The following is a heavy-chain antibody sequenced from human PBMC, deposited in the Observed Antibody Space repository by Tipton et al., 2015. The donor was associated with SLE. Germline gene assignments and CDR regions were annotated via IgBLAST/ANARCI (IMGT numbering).Heavy chain of an antibody. J-gene: IGHJ4*02. Sequence: TLSLTCTVSGGAISTFYWSWIRQSAGKGLEWIGRIYSSGRTNYNPSLKSRVTMSVDTSRKQFSLKLTSVTAADTAVYYCARGGCSGGSCLDYWGQGTLVTVSS. CDR2: IYSSGRT. CDR1: GGAISTFY. V-gene: IGHV4-4*07. D-gene: IGHD2-15*01. CDR3: ARGGCSGGSCLDY.